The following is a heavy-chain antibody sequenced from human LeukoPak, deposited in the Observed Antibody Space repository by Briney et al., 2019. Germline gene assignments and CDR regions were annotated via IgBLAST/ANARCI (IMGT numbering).Heavy chain of an antibody. V-gene: IGHV1-18*01. CDR2: ISAYNGNT. CDR3: ARGPPRGFLEWLLPFFDY. CDR1: GYTFTSYG. D-gene: IGHD3-3*01. Sequence: ASVKVSCKASGYTFTSYGISWVRQAPGQGLEWMGWISAYNGNTNYAQKLQGRVTMTTDTSTSTAYMELRSLRSDDTAVYYCARGPPRGFLEWLLPFFDYWGQGTLVTVSS. J-gene: IGHJ4*02.